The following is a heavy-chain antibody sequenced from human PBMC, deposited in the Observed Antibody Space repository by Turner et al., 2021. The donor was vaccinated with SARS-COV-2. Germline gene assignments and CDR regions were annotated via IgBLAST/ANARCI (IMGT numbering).Heavy chain of an antibody. J-gene: IGHJ4*02. CDR2: IYFSRST. D-gene: IGHD3-22*01. CDR1: DGSVSSYY. CDR3: ASYYYDSSGYHDAFDY. V-gene: IGHV4-59*02. Sequence: QVQLHESGPGLAKPSEARALTGTVSDGSVSSYYWSWIRQPQGKGLEWIGYIYFSRSTNYIPSLKSVVTISVDTSKNQYTLKLSSVTAADTAVYYCASYYYDSSGYHDAFDYWGQGTLVTVSS.